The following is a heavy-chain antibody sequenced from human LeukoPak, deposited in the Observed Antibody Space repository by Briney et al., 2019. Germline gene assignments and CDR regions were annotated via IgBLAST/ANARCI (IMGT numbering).Heavy chain of an antibody. CDR3: ARRYRSHSSSWSYYFDY. D-gene: IGHD6-13*01. V-gene: IGHV4-59*08. CDR1: GGSISSYY. Sequence: SETLSLTCTVSGGSISSYYWSWIRQPPGKGLEWIGYIYYSGSTNYNPSLKSRVTISGDTSKNQFSLKLSSATAADTAVYYCARRYRSHSSSWSYYFDYWGQGTLVTVSS. J-gene: IGHJ4*02. CDR2: IYYSGST.